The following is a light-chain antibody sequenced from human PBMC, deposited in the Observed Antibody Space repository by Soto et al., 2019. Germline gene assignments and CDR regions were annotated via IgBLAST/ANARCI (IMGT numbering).Light chain of an antibody. CDR1: SSDVGGYNY. CDR3: SSYTSSSTPYV. Sequence: QSCLTQPASVSGSPGQSITISCTGTSSDVGGYNYVSWYQQHPGKAPKLMIYEVSNRPSGVSNRFSGSKSGNTASLTISGLQAEDEADYYCSSYTSSSTPYVFGTGTKVTVL. J-gene: IGLJ1*01. V-gene: IGLV2-14*01. CDR2: EVS.